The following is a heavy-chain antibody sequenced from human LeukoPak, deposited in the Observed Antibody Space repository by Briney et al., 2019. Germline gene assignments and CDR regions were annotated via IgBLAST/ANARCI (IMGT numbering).Heavy chain of an antibody. D-gene: IGHD2/OR15-2a*01. CDR1: GASVSSDS. Sequence: MSSETLSLTCTVSGASVSSDSWSWIRQSPGKGLEWIGYIYHSGHTMSNPSLKSRVSLSLDTSNNQFSLKLSSVTAADTAVYYCARHPFQYPFDHWGQGTVVSVSS. J-gene: IGHJ5*02. CDR2: IYHSGHT. CDR3: ARHPFQYPFDH. V-gene: IGHV4-59*08.